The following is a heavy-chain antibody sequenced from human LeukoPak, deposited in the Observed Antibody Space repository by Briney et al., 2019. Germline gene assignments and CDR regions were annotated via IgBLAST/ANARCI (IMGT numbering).Heavy chain of an antibody. V-gene: IGHV4-4*07. CDR1: GGSISSYY. CDR2: IYTSGST. Sequence: SETLSLTCTVSGGSISSYYWSWSRQPAGKGLEWIGRIYTSGSTNYNPSLKSRVTMSVDTSKNQFSLKLSSVTAADTAVYYCAATRVSSFPFENWGQGTLVTVSS. CDR3: AATRVSSFPFEN. D-gene: IGHD2-8*01. J-gene: IGHJ4*02.